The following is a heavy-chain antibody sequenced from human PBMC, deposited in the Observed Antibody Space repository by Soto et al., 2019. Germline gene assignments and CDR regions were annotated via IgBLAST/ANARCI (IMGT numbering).Heavy chain of an antibody. J-gene: IGHJ4*02. CDR1: GFTFSSYA. Sequence: QVQLVESGGGVVQPGRSLRLSCAASGFTFSSYAMHWVRQAPGKGLEWVAVISYDGSNKYYADSVKGRFTISRDNSKNTLYLQMNILRAEDTAVYYCASDRFRIAVAGGGDYWGQGTLVTVSS. D-gene: IGHD6-19*01. V-gene: IGHV3-30-3*01. CDR2: ISYDGSNK. CDR3: ASDRFRIAVAGGGDY.